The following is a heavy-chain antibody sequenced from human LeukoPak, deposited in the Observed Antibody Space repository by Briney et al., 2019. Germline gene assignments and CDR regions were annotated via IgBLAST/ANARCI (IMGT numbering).Heavy chain of an antibody. Sequence: GGSLRLSCAASGFTVSSNYMSWVRQAPGKGLEWASAIYSGGSTYYADSVKGRFTISRDNSKNTLYLQMNSLRVDDTAVYYCASPGIAARAGSLDYWGQGTLVTVSS. CDR3: ASPGIAARAGSLDY. D-gene: IGHD6-6*01. CDR1: GFTVSSNY. V-gene: IGHV3-53*01. CDR2: IYSGGST. J-gene: IGHJ4*02.